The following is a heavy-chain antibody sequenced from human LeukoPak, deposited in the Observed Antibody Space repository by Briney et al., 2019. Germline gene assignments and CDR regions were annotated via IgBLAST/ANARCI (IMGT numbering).Heavy chain of an antibody. V-gene: IGHV4-61*08. Sequence: SETLSLTCTVSGGSISTTGYYWSWIRQPPGKGLECIGYIYYSGSTNYNPSLKSRVTISVDTSKNQFSLMLNSVTAADTAVYYCARGGGISHYYMDVWGKGTTVTISS. CDR2: IYYSGST. D-gene: IGHD6-13*01. CDR1: GGSISTTGYY. CDR3: ARGGGISHYYMDV. J-gene: IGHJ6*03.